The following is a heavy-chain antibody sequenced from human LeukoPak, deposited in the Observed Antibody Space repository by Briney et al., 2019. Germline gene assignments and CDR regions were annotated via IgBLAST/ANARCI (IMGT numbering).Heavy chain of an antibody. J-gene: IGHJ4*02. CDR3: ARGLDDTGDMPDYFVC. D-gene: IGHD7-27*01. V-gene: IGHV3-7*01. CDR1: GFTFSSYW. CDR2: IKEDGSEH. Sequence: PGGSLRLSCAASGFTFSSYWMSWVRQAPGKGLEWVAYIKEDGSEHYYVDSVKGRFTISRDNAKNSMYLQMNSLRVEDTAVYYCARGLDDTGDMPDYFVCWGQGNLFTVSS.